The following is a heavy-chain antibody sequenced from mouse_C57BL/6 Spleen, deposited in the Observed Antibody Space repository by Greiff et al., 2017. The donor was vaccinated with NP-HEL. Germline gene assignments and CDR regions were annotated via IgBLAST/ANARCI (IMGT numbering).Heavy chain of an antibody. Sequence: VQLQQPGAELVKPGASVKLSCKASGYTFTSYWMHWVKQRPGQGLEWIGMIHPNSGSTNYNEKFKSKATLTVDKSSSTAYMQLSSLTSEDSAVYYCARPLLPDYYAMDYWGQGTSVTVSS. CDR1: GYTFTSYW. D-gene: IGHD5-5*01. V-gene: IGHV1-64*01. J-gene: IGHJ4*01. CDR2: IHPNSGST. CDR3: ARPLLPDYYAMDY.